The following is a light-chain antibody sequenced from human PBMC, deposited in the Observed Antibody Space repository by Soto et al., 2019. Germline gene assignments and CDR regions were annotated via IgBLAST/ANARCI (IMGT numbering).Light chain of an antibody. CDR1: SSDVGAYSY. CDR2: EVT. J-gene: IGLJ1*01. V-gene: IGLV2-23*02. Sequence: QSALTQPPSASGSPGQSVTISCTGTSSDVGAYSYVSWYQQHPGKAPKLVIYEVTKRPSGVSNRFSGSKSGNTASLTISGLQAEDEADYYCCSYAGSSTYVFGTGTKLTVL. CDR3: CSYAGSSTYV.